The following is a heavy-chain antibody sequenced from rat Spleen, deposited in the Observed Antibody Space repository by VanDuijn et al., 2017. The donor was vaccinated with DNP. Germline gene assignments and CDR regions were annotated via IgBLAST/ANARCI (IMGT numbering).Heavy chain of an antibody. CDR2: VRDRANGYTT. V-gene: IGHV7-7*01. Sequence: EVKLLESGGGLVQPGGSMRLSCAASGFTFTDFSMNWIRQPAGKAPEWLAFVRDRANGYTTDYSPSVQGRFTISRDDTQNMLYLQMNTLRAEDTATYYCARWITTAHLDYWGQGVMVTVSS. CDR3: ARWITTAHLDY. J-gene: IGHJ2*01. D-gene: IGHD1-11*01. CDR1: GFTFTDFS.